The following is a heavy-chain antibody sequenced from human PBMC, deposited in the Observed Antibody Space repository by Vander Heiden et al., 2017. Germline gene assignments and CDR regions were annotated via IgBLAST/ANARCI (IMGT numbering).Heavy chain of an antibody. V-gene: IGHV4-59*01. CDR1: GGSISSYY. J-gene: IGHJ6*02. D-gene: IGHD7-27*01. CDR3: ARQSPGYYYYGMDV. Sequence: QVQLQESGPGLVKPSETLSLTCTVPGGSISSYYWSWIRQPPGKGLEWIGYIYYSGSTNYNPSLKSRVTISVDTSKNQFSLKLSSVTAADTAVYYCARQSPGYYYYGMDVWGQGTTVTVSS. CDR2: IYYSGST.